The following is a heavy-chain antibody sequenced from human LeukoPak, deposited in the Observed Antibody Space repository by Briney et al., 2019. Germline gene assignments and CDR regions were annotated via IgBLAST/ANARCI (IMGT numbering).Heavy chain of an antibody. CDR1: GFTFSTYW. V-gene: IGHV3-74*01. J-gene: IGHJ4*02. D-gene: IGHD1-1*01. CDR3: ARVLPNSNRQLDY. Sequence: GSLRLSCAASGFTFSTYWMHWVRQAPGKGLVWVSRINHDGSSTSYADSVNGRLTISRDNPKNMVYLQMNSLRAEDTAVYYCARVLPNSNRQLDYWGQGTLVTVSS. CDR2: INHDGSST.